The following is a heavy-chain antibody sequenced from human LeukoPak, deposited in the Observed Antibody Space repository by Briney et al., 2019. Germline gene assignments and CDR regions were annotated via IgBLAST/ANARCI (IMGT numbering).Heavy chain of an antibody. J-gene: IGHJ5*02. CDR2: INLSGGST. CDR1: GFTFINYY. Sequence: ASVKVSCKASGFTFINYYMHWVRQAPGQGLEWLGIINLSGGSTHYPQKFQDRVTMTRDTSTSTVYMELSSLRSEDTAVYYCARDIVVVPAAKVNWFDPWGQGTLVTVSS. D-gene: IGHD2-2*01. CDR3: ARDIVVVPAAKVNWFDP. V-gene: IGHV1-46*01.